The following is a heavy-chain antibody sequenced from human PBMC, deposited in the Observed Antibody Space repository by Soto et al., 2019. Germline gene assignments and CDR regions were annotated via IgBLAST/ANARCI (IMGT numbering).Heavy chain of an antibody. CDR3: ARDDGYTYGYHWLDP. V-gene: IGHV1-69*13. CDR2: IIPMFGTP. J-gene: IGHJ5*02. Sequence: GASVKVSCKASGGTFSSYSMNWLRQAPGQGLEWMGGIIPMFGTPKYALKFQGRVTITADESTSTAYMELSSLTSDDTAAYYCARDDGYTYGYHWLDPWGQGTLVTVSS. CDR1: GGTFSSYS. D-gene: IGHD5-18*01.